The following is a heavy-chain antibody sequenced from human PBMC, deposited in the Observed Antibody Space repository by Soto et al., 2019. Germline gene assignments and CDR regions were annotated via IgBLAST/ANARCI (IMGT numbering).Heavy chain of an antibody. V-gene: IGHV3-30*18. CDR1: GFTFSSYG. CDR2: ISYDGSNK. CDR3: AKFGVEMAKY. Sequence: PGGSLRLSCAASGFTFSSYGMHWVRQAPGKGLEWVAVISYDGSNKYYADSVKGRFTISRDNSKNTLYLQMNSLRAEDTAVYYCAKFGVEMAKYWGQGTLVGVAS. D-gene: IGHD5-12*01. J-gene: IGHJ4*02.